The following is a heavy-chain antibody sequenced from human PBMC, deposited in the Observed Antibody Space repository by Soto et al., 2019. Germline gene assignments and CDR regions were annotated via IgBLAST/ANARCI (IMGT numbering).Heavy chain of an antibody. CDR2: IYSGGST. CDR3: ARGHQFYDFWSGYSGDGMDV. CDR1: GFTVSSNY. D-gene: IGHD3-3*01. V-gene: IGHV3-53*01. J-gene: IGHJ6*02. Sequence: GGSLRLSCAASGFTVSSNYMSWVRQAPGKGLEWVSVIYSGGSTYYADSVKGRFTISRDNSKNTLYLQMNSLRAEDTAVYYCARGHQFYDFWSGYSGDGMDVWGQGTTVTVSS.